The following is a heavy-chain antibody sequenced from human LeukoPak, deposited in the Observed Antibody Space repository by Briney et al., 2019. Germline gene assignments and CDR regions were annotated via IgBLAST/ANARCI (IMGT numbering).Heavy chain of an antibody. CDR2: INPNSGGT. CDR1: GYTFTSYG. V-gene: IGHV1-2*02. CDR3: ARDPYSSSWYYGLTGYFDL. D-gene: IGHD6-13*01. Sequence: ASVKVSCKASGYTFTSYGISWVRQAPGQGLEWMGWINPNSGGTNYAQKFQGRVTMTRDTSISTAYMELSRLRSDDTAVYYCARDPYSSSWYYGLTGYFDLWGRGTLVTVSS. J-gene: IGHJ2*01.